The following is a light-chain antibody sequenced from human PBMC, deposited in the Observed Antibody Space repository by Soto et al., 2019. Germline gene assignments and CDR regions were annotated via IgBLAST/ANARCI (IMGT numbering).Light chain of an antibody. CDR2: SAS. V-gene: IGKV3-15*01. Sequence: EIVMTQSPATLSRSPGQRATRSCRASQSVTSTLAWYQQSTGQAPRLLISSASTRATGIPARFSGSGSGTEFTLTISSLQSEDFAVYYCHQYNHWLTWTFGQGTKVDI. CDR1: QSVTST. J-gene: IGKJ1*01. CDR3: HQYNHWLTWT.